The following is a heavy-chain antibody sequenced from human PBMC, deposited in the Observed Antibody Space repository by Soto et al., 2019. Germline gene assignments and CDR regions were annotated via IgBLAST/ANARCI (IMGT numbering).Heavy chain of an antibody. V-gene: IGHV1-2*02. Sequence: GASVKVSCKASGYTFTGYYMHWVRQAPAQGLEWMGWINPNSGGTNYAQKFRGRVTMTRDTSISTAYMELSRLRSDDTAVYSCARVLWGGRGQFFWSGYSYWDQGTLGTVSS. D-gene: IGHD3-3*01. CDR1: GYTFTGYY. CDR2: INPNSGGT. J-gene: IGHJ4*02. CDR3: ARVLWGGRGQFFWSGYSY.